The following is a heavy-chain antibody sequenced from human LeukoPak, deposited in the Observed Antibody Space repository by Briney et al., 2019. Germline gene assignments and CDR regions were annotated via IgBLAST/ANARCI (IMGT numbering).Heavy chain of an antibody. D-gene: IGHD6-19*01. CDR1: GDSISYFY. J-gene: IGHJ4*02. CDR2: ISGSGST. V-gene: IGHV4-4*07. Sequence: SETLSLTCSVSGDSISYFYWSWIRQAAGKGLEWIGRISGSGSTDYNASLKSRVTISVDKSKNQFSLKLSSVTAADTAVYYCARARSKQWVDGWGQGTLVTVSS. CDR3: ARARSKQWVDG.